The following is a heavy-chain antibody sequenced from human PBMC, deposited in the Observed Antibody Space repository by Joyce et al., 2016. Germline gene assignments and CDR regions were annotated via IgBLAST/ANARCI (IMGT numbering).Heavy chain of an antibody. J-gene: IGHJ4*02. CDR1: GFTFIKDG. Sequence: VQLVESGGGVVQPGRPLRLSCAASGFTFIKDGFHWVRQAPGKGLEWVTFITSDGRNKYYADSVRGRFTISRDNSKNTLFLQTSSLRADDTAVYYCARDEIDVSASYIGDRSPFDYWGQGTLVTVSS. CDR3: ARDEIDVSASYIGDRSPFDY. D-gene: IGHD2-21*02. CDR2: ITSDGRNK. V-gene: IGHV3-30*03.